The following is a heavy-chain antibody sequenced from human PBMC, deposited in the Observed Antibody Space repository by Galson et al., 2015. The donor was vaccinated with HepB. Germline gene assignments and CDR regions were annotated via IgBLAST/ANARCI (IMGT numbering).Heavy chain of an antibody. CDR3: AKDISPRPPYYFDY. J-gene: IGHJ4*02. Sequence: SLRLSCATSGFTFDDYALHWVRQAPGKGLEWVSGISWNSGTIGYADSVKGRFTISRDDATNSVYLQMNSLRAEDTALYYCAKDISPRPPYYFDYWGQGALVTVSS. CDR2: ISWNSGTI. V-gene: IGHV3-9*01. CDR1: GFTFDDYA.